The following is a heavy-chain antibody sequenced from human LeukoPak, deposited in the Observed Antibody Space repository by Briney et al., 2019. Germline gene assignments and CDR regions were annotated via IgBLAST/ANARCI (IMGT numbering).Heavy chain of an antibody. CDR3: ARHWGKIAVAPFDY. CDR2: IYTSGST. J-gene: IGHJ4*02. CDR1: GGSISSYY. Sequence: SETLSLTCTVSGGSISSYYWSWIRQPPGKGQEWIGYIYTSGSTNYNPSLKSRVTISVDTSKNQFSLKLSSVTAADTAVYYCARHWGKIAVAPFDYWGQGTLVTVSS. V-gene: IGHV4-4*09. D-gene: IGHD6-19*01.